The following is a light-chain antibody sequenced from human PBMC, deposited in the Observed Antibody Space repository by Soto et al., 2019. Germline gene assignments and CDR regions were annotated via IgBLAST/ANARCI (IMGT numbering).Light chain of an antibody. CDR2: EGT. J-gene: IGLJ2*01. Sequence: QSALTQPASVSGSPGQSSTISCTGTSSDVGSYNLVSWYQQYPGKAPKLMIYEGTKRPSGVSNRFSGSKSGNTASLTISGLQAEDEADYYCWSYASTTTLFGGRTKLTVL. CDR1: SSDVGSYNL. V-gene: IGLV2-23*01. CDR3: WSYASTTTL.